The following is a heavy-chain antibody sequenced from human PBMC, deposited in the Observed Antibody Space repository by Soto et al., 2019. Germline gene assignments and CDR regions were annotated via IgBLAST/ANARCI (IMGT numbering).Heavy chain of an antibody. CDR2: IIPIFGTA. Sequence: SVKVSCKASGGTFSSYAIRWVRQAPGQGLEWMGGIIPIFGTANYAQKFQGRVTITADESTSTAYMELSSLRSEDTAVYYCASGKSWGRKPLNWFDPWGQGTMVTVYS. CDR1: GGTFSSYA. V-gene: IGHV1-69*13. D-gene: IGHD7-27*01. CDR3: ASGKSWGRKPLNWFDP. J-gene: IGHJ5*02.